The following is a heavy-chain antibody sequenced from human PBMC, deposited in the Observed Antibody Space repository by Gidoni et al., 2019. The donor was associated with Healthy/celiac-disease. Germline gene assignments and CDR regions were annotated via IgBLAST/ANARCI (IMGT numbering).Heavy chain of an antibody. CDR3: ARLAMVRGVIYYFDY. CDR2: IYHSGST. Sequence: QVQLQESGPGLVKPSETLSLTCAVSGYSISSGYYWGWIRQPPGKGLEWIGSIYHSGSTYYNPSLKSRVTISVDTSKNQFSLKLSSVTAADTAVYYCARLAMVRGVIYYFDYWGQGTLVTVSS. D-gene: IGHD3-10*01. V-gene: IGHV4-38-2*01. J-gene: IGHJ4*02. CDR1: GYSISSGYY.